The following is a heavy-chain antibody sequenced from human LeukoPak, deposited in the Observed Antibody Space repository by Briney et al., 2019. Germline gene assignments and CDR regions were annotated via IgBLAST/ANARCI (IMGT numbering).Heavy chain of an antibody. V-gene: IGHV4-4*07. CDR2: IQTSGIT. D-gene: IGHD3-9*01. J-gene: IGHJ5*02. CDR3: ARGVYFDWLLIGGPTGWFDP. CDR1: GGSISSYY. Sequence: PSETLSLTCTVSGGSISSYYWSWIRQPAGKGLEWIGRIQTSGITNYNPSLKSRVTMSVDMSKNQFSLKLSSVTAADTAVYYCARGVYFDWLLIGGPTGWFDPWGQGTLVTVSS.